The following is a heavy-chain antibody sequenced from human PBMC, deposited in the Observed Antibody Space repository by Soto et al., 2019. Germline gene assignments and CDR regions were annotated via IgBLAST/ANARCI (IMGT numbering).Heavy chain of an antibody. D-gene: IGHD2-2*01. Sequence: GGSLRLSCAASGITFSDYALSWVRQAPGKGLEWVSGISGSGRSTHYADSVRGRFTISRDNSINTAYLQWSSLKASDTAMYYCARLRGQLRTSTFDYWGQGTLVTVSS. CDR3: ARLRGQLRTSTFDY. CDR1: GITFSDYA. J-gene: IGHJ4*02. V-gene: IGHV3-23*01. CDR2: ISGSGRST.